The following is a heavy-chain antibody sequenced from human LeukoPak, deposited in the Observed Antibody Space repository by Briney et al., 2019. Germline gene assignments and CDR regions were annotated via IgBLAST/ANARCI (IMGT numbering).Heavy chain of an antibody. CDR3: AKDYYSSSLDY. J-gene: IGHJ4*02. CDR2: ISGSGGST. CDR1: GFTFSNYA. V-gene: IGHV3-23*01. Sequence: GVSLRLSCAASGFTFSNYAMSWVRQAPGEGLEWVSVISGSGGSTYYADSVKGRFTISRDNSKNTLYLQMNSLRDEDTAVYYCAKDYYSSSLDYWGQGTLATVSS. D-gene: IGHD6-13*01.